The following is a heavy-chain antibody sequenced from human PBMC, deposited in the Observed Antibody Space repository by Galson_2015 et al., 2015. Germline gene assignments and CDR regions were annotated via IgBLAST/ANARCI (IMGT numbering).Heavy chain of an antibody. CDR2: IYSGGST. D-gene: IGHD1-26*01. V-gene: IGHV3-53*01. CDR3: ARGPGGRGDPLYLDY. J-gene: IGHJ4*02. Sequence: SLRLSCAASGFTVSSNYMSWVRQAPGKGLEWVSVIYSGGSTYYADSVKGRFTISRDNSKNMLYLQMNSLRAEDTAVYYCARGPGGRGDPLYLDYWGQRTLVTLAS. CDR1: GFTVSSNY.